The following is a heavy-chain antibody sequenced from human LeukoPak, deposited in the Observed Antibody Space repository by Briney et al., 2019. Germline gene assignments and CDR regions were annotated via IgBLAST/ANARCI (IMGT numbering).Heavy chain of an antibody. V-gene: IGHV4-34*01. J-gene: IGHJ4*02. Sequence: SETLSLTCAVYGGSFSGYYWSWIRQPPGKGLEWIGEINHSGSTNYNPSLKSRVTISVDTSKNQFSLKLSSVTAADTAVYYCARGSPPVDYWGQGTLVTVSS. CDR1: GGSFSGYY. CDR2: INHSGST. CDR3: ARGSPPVDY.